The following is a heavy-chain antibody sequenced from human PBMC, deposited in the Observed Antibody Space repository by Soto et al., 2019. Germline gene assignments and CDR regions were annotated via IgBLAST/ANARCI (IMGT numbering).Heavy chain of an antibody. D-gene: IGHD2-2*01. CDR3: ASRPSVLGVPAVDY. Sequence: ASVKVSCKASGYTFTGYYMHWVRQAPGQGLEWMGWINPNSGGTNYAQKFQGRVTITRDTSISTAYMELSRLRSDDTAVYYCASRPSVLGVPAVDYWGQGTLVTVSS. CDR2: INPNSGGT. CDR1: GYTFTGYY. J-gene: IGHJ4*02. V-gene: IGHV1-2*02.